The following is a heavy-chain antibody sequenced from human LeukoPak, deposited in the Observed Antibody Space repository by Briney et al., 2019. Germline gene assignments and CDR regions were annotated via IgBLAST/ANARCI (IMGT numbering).Heavy chain of an antibody. CDR1: GGSISSYY. J-gene: IGHJ3*02. Sequence: PSETLSLTCTVSGGSISSYYWSWIRQPPGKGLEWIGYIYHNGDTYYNPSLKSRVSISVDTSKNQFSLKLSSLTAADTAVYYCARAGVVPASINRAFDIWGQGSVVTVSS. D-gene: IGHD2-2*02. CDR3: ARAGVVPASINRAFDI. V-gene: IGHV4-59*06. CDR2: IYHNGDT.